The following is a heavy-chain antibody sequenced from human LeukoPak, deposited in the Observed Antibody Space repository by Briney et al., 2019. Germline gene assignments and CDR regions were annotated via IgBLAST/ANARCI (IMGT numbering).Heavy chain of an antibody. CDR3: ARAGDYGGYVFDY. CDR2: IYHSGST. J-gene: IGHJ4*02. D-gene: IGHD4-17*01. CDR1: GGSISSGGYS. V-gene: IGHV4-30-2*01. Sequence: PSETLSLTCAVSGGSISSGGYSWSWIRQPPGKGLEWIGYIYHSGSTYYNPSLKSRVTISVDRSKNQFSLKLGSVTAADTAVYYCARAGDYGGYVFDYWGQGTLVTVSS.